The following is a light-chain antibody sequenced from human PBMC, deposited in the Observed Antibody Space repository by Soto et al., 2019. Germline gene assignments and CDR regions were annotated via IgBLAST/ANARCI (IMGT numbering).Light chain of an antibody. CDR2: AAS. J-gene: IGKJ2*01. CDR1: QGINTY. Sequence: IQLTQSPSFLSASVGDRVTITCRASQGINTYLTWFQQKPGKAPKVLIFAASTLQSGVPSRFSGSGSGTEFTLTINSLQPEDFATYYCQQLNNYPHTFGQGTKLEIK. CDR3: QQLNNYPHT. V-gene: IGKV1-9*01.